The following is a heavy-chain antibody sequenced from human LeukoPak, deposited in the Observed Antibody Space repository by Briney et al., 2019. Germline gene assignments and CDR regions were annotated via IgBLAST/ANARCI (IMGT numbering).Heavy chain of an antibody. V-gene: IGHV3-20*01. J-gene: IGHJ5*02. Sequence: AGGSLRLSCAASGFTFDDYGMSWVRQAPGKGLEWVSGINWNGGSTGYADSVKGRFTISRDNAKNSLYLQMNSLRAEDTALYHCARDQDGSIFGVVKGFRWFDPWGQGTLVTVSS. CDR1: GFTFDDYG. D-gene: IGHD3-3*01. CDR2: INWNGGST. CDR3: ARDQDGSIFGVVKGFRWFDP.